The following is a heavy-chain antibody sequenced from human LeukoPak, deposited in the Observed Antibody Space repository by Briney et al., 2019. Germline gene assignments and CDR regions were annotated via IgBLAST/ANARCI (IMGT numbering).Heavy chain of an antibody. CDR3: ARAGDYSNLGFDY. V-gene: IGHV4-30-4*08. Sequence: PSETLSLTCTVSGGSISSGDYYWSWIRQPPGKGLEWIGYIYYSGSTYYNPSLKSRVTISVDTSKNQFSLKPSSVTAADTAVYYCARAGDYSNLGFDYWGQGTLVTVSS. D-gene: IGHD4-11*01. J-gene: IGHJ4*02. CDR1: GGSISSGDYY. CDR2: IYYSGST.